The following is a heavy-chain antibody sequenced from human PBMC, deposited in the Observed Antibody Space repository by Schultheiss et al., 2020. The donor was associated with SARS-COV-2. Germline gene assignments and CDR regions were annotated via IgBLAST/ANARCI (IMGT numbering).Heavy chain of an antibody. CDR2: ISGSGGST. D-gene: IGHD6-13*01. CDR1: GFTFSSHA. V-gene: IGHV3-23*01. J-gene: IGHJ5*02. CDR3: ARGQYSSNWYGSRPFDP. Sequence: GGSLRLSCAASGFTFSSHAMNWVRQAPGKGLEWVSAISGSGGSTYYADYVKGRFTISRDNSKNTLYLQMNSLRAEDTAVYYCARGQYSSNWYGSRPFDPWGQGTLVTVSS.